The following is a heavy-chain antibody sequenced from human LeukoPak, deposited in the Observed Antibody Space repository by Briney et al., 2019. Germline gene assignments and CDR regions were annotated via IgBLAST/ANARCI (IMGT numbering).Heavy chain of an antibody. J-gene: IGHJ5*02. CDR3: ARGLGRITMIVVVPRFDP. CDR2: IVVSSGNT. CDR1: GFTFTSSA. V-gene: IGHV1-58*02. Sequence: SVKVSCKASGFTFTSSAMQWVRQARGQRLEWIGWIVVSSGNTNYAQKFQERVTITGDMSTSTAYMELSSLRSEDTAVYYCARGLGRITMIVVVPRFDPWGQGTLVTVSS. D-gene: IGHD3-22*01.